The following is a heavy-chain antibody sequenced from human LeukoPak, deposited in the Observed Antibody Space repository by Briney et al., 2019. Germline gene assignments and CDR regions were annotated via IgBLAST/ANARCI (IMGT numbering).Heavy chain of an antibody. CDR1: GFTFSDFW. D-gene: IGHD3-10*01. CDR3: TKGRSNHY. J-gene: IGHJ4*02. CDR2: INQDGSEN. Sequence: GGSLRLSCAASGFTFSDFWMGWVRQAPGKGLEWVANINQDGSENYYVDSVKGRFTISRDNAKNSLYLQMNSLRAEDTAVYYCTKGRSNHYWGQGTLATVST. V-gene: IGHV3-7*01.